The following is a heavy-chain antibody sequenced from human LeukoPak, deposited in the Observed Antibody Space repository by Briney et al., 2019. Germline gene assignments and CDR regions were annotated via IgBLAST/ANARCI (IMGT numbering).Heavy chain of an antibody. J-gene: IGHJ6*02. CDR2: IFWNDDK. CDR1: GFSLSASGVG. V-gene: IGHV2-5*01. Sequence: SGPTLVNPTQTLTLSCTFSGFSLSASGVGVGWIRQPPGKALECLAFIFWNDDKYYSPSLRGKLTITKDTSKNQVVLTMTKVDSIDTGTYYCAHIGDYYGTDVWGQGTTVTVSS. D-gene: IGHD3-3*01. CDR3: AHIGDYYGTDV.